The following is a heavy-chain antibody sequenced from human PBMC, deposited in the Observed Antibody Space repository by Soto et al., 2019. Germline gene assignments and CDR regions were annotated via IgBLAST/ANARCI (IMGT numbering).Heavy chain of an antibody. D-gene: IGHD6-13*01. CDR2: ISSSGSTI. Sequence: AGGSLRLSCAASGFTFSSYEMKWVRQAPGKGLEWVSYISSSGSTIYYADSVKGRFTISRDNAKNSLYLQMNSLRAEDTAVYYCASTSSSSESGYSSSWYPLEPFDIWGQGTMVTVSS. CDR3: ASTSSSSESGYSSSWYPLEPFDI. V-gene: IGHV3-48*03. J-gene: IGHJ3*02. CDR1: GFTFSSYE.